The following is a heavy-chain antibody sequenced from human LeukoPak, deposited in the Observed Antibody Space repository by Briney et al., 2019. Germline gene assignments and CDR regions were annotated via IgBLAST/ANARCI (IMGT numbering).Heavy chain of an antibody. CDR2: IYYSGST. Sequence: PSETLSLTCTVSGGSISSSSYYWGWIRQPPGKGLEWIGSIYYSGSTYYNPSLKSRVTISVDTSKNQFPLKLSSVTAADTAVYYCARGRGSSSWYRYWGQGTLVTVSS. CDR3: ARGRGSSSWYRY. J-gene: IGHJ4*02. D-gene: IGHD6-13*01. CDR1: GGSISSSSYY. V-gene: IGHV4-39*06.